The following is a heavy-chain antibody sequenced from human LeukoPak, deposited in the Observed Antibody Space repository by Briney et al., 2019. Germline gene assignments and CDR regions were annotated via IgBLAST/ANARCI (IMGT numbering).Heavy chain of an antibody. CDR3: ARGRKVVVDYEPQTFDV. CDR2: MSYSGSA. CDR1: GGSFSGYY. D-gene: IGHD2-2*01. J-gene: IGHJ3*01. V-gene: IGHV4-59*01. Sequence: SETLSLTCAVYGGSFSGYYWSWFRQPPGKRLEWIGYMSYSGSANYNPALKSRVTISVDTSKNQFSLKLSSVTAADTAVYYCARGRKVVVDYEPQTFDVWGQGTLVTVSS.